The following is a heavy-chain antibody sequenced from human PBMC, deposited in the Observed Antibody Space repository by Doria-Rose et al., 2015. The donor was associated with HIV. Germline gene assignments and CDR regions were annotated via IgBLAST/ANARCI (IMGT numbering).Heavy chain of an antibody. CDR3: ARLPPPRSGYYFDY. D-gene: IGHD6-25*01. J-gene: IGHJ4*02. Sequence: VRRMPGKGLEWMGIIYPGDSDTRYSPSFQGQVTISADKSISTAYLQWSSLKASDTAMYYCARLPPPRSGYYFDYWGQGTLVTVSS. CDR2: IYPGDSDT. V-gene: IGHV5-51*01.